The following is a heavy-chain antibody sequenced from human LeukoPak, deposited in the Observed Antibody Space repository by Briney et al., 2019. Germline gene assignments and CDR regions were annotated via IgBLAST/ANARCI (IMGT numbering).Heavy chain of an antibody. D-gene: IGHD3-16*01. CDR2: ISGDGGST. V-gene: IGHV3-23*01. Sequence: PGGSLRLSCAASGFTFSSYAMSWVRQAPGKGLEWVSGISGDGGSTYYADSVKGRFTISRDNSRNTLHLQMNSLRAEDTAVYYCAKDRYDYVWGSYDEYYFDYWGQGALVTVSS. CDR1: GFTFSSYA. CDR3: AKDRYDYVWGSYDEYYFDY. J-gene: IGHJ4*02.